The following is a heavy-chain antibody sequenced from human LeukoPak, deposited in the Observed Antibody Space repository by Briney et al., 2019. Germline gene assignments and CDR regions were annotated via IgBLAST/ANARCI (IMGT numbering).Heavy chain of an antibody. Sequence: ASVEVSCKASGYTFTGYYMHWVRQAPGQGLEWMGWINPNSGGTNYAQKFQGRVTMTRDTSISTAYMELSRLRSDDTAVYYCARDIGSGSYSSDSWGQGTLVTVSS. D-gene: IGHD3-10*01. J-gene: IGHJ5*01. V-gene: IGHV1-2*02. CDR3: ARDIGSGSYSSDS. CDR1: GYTFTGYY. CDR2: INPNSGGT.